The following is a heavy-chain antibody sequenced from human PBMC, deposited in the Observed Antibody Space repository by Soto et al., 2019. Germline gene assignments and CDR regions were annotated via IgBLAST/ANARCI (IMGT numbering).Heavy chain of an antibody. J-gene: IGHJ6*02. CDR1: GYTFTSYD. V-gene: IGHV1-8*01. CDR3: ARGDYDFWSGYSPPYYYYGMDV. Sequence: QVQLVQSGAEVKKPGASVKVSCKASGYTFTSYDINWVRQATGQGLEWMGWMNPNSGNTGYAQKFQGRFTMTRNTSISTAYMELSSLRSEETAVYYCARGDYDFWSGYSPPYYYYGMDVWGEGTTVTAS. CDR2: MNPNSGNT. D-gene: IGHD3-3*01.